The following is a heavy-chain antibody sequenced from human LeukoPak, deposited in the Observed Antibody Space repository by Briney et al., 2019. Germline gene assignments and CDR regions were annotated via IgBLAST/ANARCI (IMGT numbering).Heavy chain of an antibody. CDR2: ISYDGSNK. CDR3: AKALTSGWYLDAFNI. J-gene: IGHJ3*02. CDR1: GFTFSSCG. V-gene: IGHV3-30*18. Sequence: GRSLRLSCAASGFTFSSCGMHWVRQAPGKGLEWVAVISYDGSNKYYADSVKGRFTISRDNSKNTLFLEMDSLRAEDTAVYYCAKALTSGWYLDAFNIWGQGTMVTVSS. D-gene: IGHD6-19*01.